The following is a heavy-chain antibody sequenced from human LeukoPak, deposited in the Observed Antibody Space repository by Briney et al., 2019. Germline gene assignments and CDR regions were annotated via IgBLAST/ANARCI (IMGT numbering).Heavy chain of an antibody. V-gene: IGHV4-30-2*01. CDR2: IYHSGST. D-gene: IGHD3-22*01. Sequence: PSQTLSITCAVSGGAISSGGYSWSWIRQPPGKGLEWIGYIYHSGSTYYNPSLKSRVTISVDRSKNQFSLKLSSVTAADTAVYYCARGDTDTYYYDSGNAFDIWGQGTMVTVSS. CDR1: GGAISSGGYS. CDR3: ARGDTDTYYYDSGNAFDI. J-gene: IGHJ3*02.